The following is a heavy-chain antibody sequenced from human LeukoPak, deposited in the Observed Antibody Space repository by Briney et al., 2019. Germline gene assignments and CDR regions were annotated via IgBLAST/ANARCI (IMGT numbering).Heavy chain of an antibody. D-gene: IGHD3-22*01. Sequence: GGSLRLSCAASGFTFSRYGMHWVRQAPGKGLEWVSFISPSADRTSNADSVEGRFTISRDNPRNTLYLQMNSLRDEDTAVYYCAIMHGYYDGSGYWVQWGQGTLVTVSS. V-gene: IGHV3-23*01. J-gene: IGHJ4*02. CDR3: AIMHGYYDGSGYWVQ. CDR1: GFTFSRYG. CDR2: ISPSADRT.